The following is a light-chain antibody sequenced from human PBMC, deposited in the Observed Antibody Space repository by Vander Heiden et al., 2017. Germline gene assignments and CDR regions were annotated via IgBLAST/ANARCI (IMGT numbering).Light chain of an antibody. CDR2: WAS. J-gene: IGKJ2*01. Sequence: DIVMTQSPDSLVVSLGERATINCKSSQSVLYSSNNKNYLAWYQQKPGQPPKLLIYWASTRESGVPDRFSGSGSGTDFTLTITSLQAEDVAVYYCLQYYTTPRTFGQGTKLEIK. V-gene: IGKV4-1*01. CDR3: LQYYTTPRT. CDR1: QSVLYSSNNKNY.